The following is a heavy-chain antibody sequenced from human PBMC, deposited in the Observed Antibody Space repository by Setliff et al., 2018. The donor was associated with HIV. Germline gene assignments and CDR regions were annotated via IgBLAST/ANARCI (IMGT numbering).Heavy chain of an antibody. D-gene: IGHD7-27*01. CDR1: GFTFSSYW. J-gene: IGHJ4*02. CDR3: ARPLGRGLDY. Sequence: PGGSLRLSCEASGFTFSSYWMIWVRQAPEKGLEWVANINQDGSEKQYVDSVKGRFTVSRDNAKNSLYLQMNSLRVEDTAVYYCARPLGRGLDYWGQGILVTVSS. CDR2: INQDGSEK. V-gene: IGHV3-7*05.